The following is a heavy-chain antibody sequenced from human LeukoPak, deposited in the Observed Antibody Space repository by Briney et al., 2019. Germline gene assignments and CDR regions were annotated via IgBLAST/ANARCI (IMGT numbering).Heavy chain of an antibody. V-gene: IGHV1-2*02. CDR2: INPNSGGT. Sequence: ASVKVSCKASGYTFTGYYMHWVRQAPGQGLEWMGWINPNSGGTNYAQKFQGRVTMTRDTSISTAYMELSRLRSDDTAVYYCARADSSGYYYGDWFDPWGQGTLVTVSS. CDR1: GYTFTGYY. J-gene: IGHJ5*02. CDR3: ARADSSGYYYGDWFDP. D-gene: IGHD3-22*01.